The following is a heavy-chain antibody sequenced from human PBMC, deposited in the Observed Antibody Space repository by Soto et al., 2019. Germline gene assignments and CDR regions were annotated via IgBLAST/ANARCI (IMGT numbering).Heavy chain of an antibody. CDR3: TSLLPFHRKYYDFWSGLNWFDP. CDR2: IRSKANSYAT. CDR1: GFTFSGSA. Sequence: PGGSLRLSCAASGFTFSGSAMHWVRQASGKGLEWVGRIRSKANSYATAYAASVKGRFTISRDDSKNTAYLQMNSLKTEDTAVYYCTSLLPFHRKYYDFWSGLNWFDPWGQGTLVTVSS. D-gene: IGHD3-3*01. J-gene: IGHJ5*02. V-gene: IGHV3-73*01.